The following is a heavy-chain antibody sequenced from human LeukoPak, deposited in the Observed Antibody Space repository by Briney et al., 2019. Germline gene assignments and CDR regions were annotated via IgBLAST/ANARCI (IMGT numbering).Heavy chain of an antibody. CDR2: IIPILGIA. D-gene: IGHD2-15*01. CDR3: AHRVDCSGGSCYHEYFQH. V-gene: IGHV1-69*04. CDR1: GGTFSSYA. J-gene: IGHJ1*01. Sequence: SVKVSCKASGGTFSSYAISWVRQAPGQGLEWMGRIIPILGIANYAQKFQGRVTITADKSTSTAYMGLSSLRSEDTAVYYCAHRVDCSGGSCYHEYFQHWGQGTLVTVSS.